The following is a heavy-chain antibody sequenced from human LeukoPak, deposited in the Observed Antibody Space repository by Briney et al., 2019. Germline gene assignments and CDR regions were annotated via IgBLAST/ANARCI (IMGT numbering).Heavy chain of an antibody. CDR3: ARDLAYSRLDY. CDR1: GFTFSSYS. V-gene: IGHV3-7*01. D-gene: IGHD5-18*01. CDR2: INPDGNKK. Sequence: GGSLRLSCAASGFTFSSYSMNWVRQAPGKGLEWVASINPDGNKKYSADSVKGRFTISRDNAENSLYLQMNSLRVEDTAFYYCARDLAYSRLDYWGQGMLVIVSS. J-gene: IGHJ4*02.